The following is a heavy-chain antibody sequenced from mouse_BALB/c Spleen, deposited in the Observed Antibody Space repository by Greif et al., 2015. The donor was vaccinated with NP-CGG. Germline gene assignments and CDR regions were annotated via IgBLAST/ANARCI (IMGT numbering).Heavy chain of an antibody. J-gene: IGHJ1*01. V-gene: IGHV14-4*02. CDR1: GFNIKDYY. D-gene: IGHD2-2*01. CDR3: NAGGLRWYFDV. CDR2: IDPESGDT. Sequence: EVKLQESGAELVRSGASVKLSCTASGFNIKDYYMHWVKQRPEQGLEWIGWIDPESGDTEYAPKFQGKATMTADTSSNTAYLQLSSLTSEDTAVYYCNAGGLRWYFDVWGAGTTVTVSS.